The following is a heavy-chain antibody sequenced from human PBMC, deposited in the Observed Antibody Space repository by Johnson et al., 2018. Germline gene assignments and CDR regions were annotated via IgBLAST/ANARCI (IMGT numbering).Heavy chain of an antibody. D-gene: IGHD2-2*01. CDR1: GFTFSSYA. Sequence: VQLVQSGGRLEQPGGSLRLSCVTSGFTFSSYAMNWVRQAPGKGREWVSGISDSGGTTYYADSVKGRFTISRDNSKNTLFLQMNSLRAEDTAVNFCTKAPGDYCGSSSCYLYFRHWGQGTLVTVSS. J-gene: IGHJ1*01. V-gene: IGHV3-23*04. CDR3: TKAPGDYCGSSSCYLYFRH. CDR2: ISDSGGTT.